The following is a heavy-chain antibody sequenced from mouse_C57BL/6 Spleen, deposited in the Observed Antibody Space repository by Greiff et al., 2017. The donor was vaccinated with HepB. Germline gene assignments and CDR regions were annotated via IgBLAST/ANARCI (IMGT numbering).Heavy chain of an antibody. J-gene: IGHJ2*01. CDR3: ARDGYYGGYYFDY. Sequence: EVKLVESGGGLVKPGGSLKLSCAASGFTFSSYAMSWVRQTPEKRLEWVASISDGGSYIYYPDNVKGRFTISRDNAKNNLYLQMSHLKSEDTAVYYCARDGYYGGYYFDYWGQGTTLTVSS. CDR2: ISDGGSYI. CDR1: GFTFSSYA. D-gene: IGHD1-1*01. V-gene: IGHV5-4*01.